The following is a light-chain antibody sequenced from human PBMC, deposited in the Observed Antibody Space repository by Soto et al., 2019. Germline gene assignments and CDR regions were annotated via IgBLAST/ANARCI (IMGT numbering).Light chain of an antibody. CDR3: CSYAGSRTPLI. J-gene: IGLJ1*01. V-gene: IGLV2-23*02. Sequence: QSALTQAASVSGSPGQSITISCTGTSSDVGSYNLVSWYQKHPGKAPKLMIYEVSKRPSGLSNRFSGSKSGNTASLTISGLQAEDEADYYCCSYAGSRTPLIFGTGTKLTVL. CDR1: SSDVGSYNL. CDR2: EVS.